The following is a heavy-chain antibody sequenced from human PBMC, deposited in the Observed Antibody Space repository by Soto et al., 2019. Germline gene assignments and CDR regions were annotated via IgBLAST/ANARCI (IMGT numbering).Heavy chain of an antibody. Sequence: GGSLRLSCVASGFVFKNYEMNWVRQSPGKGLEWISYISNSGNTIYVADSMRGRFTISRDNAKNSLFLQMNSLRADDTAVYYCARDIDNRDYYYGLDVWGQGTTVTVSS. CDR1: GFVFKNYE. CDR3: ARDIDNRDYYYGLDV. V-gene: IGHV3-48*03. J-gene: IGHJ6*02. CDR2: ISNSGNTI. D-gene: IGHD1-20*01.